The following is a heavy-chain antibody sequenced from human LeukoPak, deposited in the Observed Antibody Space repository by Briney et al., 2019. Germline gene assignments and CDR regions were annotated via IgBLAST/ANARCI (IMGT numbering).Heavy chain of an antibody. J-gene: IGHJ4*02. CDR2: IYYSGST. CDR1: GGSFSGYY. V-gene: IGHV4-59*08. Sequence: PSETLSLTCAVYGGSFSGYYWSWIRQPPGKGLEWIGYIYYSGSTNYNPSLKSRVTISVDTSKNQFSLKLSSVTAADTAVYYCARRVVVISPDSYYFDYWGQGTLVTVSS. CDR3: ARRVVVISPDSYYFDY. D-gene: IGHD3-22*01.